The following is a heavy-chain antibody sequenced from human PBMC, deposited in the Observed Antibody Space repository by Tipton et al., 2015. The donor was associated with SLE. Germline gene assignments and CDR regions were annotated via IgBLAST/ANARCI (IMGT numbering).Heavy chain of an antibody. D-gene: IGHD2-2*01. CDR1: GGTFSRYT. CDR3: ARGGLVGVSAARTFDI. Sequence: QVQLVQSGAEVKKPGSSVKVSCKASGGTFSRYTISWVRQAPGQGLEWMGWISAYKENTDYAQNLQGRVTLSTNASTSTAYMELRSLRFDDAAVYYCARGGLVGVSAARTFDIWGQGTMVTVSS. J-gene: IGHJ3*02. CDR2: ISAYKENT. V-gene: IGHV1-18*01.